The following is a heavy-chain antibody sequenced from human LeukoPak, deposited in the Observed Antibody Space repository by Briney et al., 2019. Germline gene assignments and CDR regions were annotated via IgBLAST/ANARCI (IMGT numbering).Heavy chain of an antibody. CDR3: ARGRSYYDSRELDY. CDR1: GYTFTGYY. Sequence: GASVKVSCTASGYTFTGYYMHWVRQAPGQGLEWMGWINPNSGGTNYAQKFQGRVTMTRDTSISTAYMELSRLRSDDTAVYYCARGRSYYDSRELDYWGQGTLVTVSS. J-gene: IGHJ4*02. V-gene: IGHV1-2*02. D-gene: IGHD3-22*01. CDR2: INPNSGGT.